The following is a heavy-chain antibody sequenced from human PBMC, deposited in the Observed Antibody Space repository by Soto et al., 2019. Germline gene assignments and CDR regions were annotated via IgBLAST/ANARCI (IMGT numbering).Heavy chain of an antibody. D-gene: IGHD3-9*01. CDR3: ARDILYRLDY. V-gene: IGHV4-59*12. CDR2: IYYSGST. CDR1: GDSISEYY. Sequence: SETLSLTCTVSGDSISEYYWSWIRQPPGKGLEWIGYIYYSGSTNSNNPSLKSRVAISVDTSKNEFSLKLSSVTAADTAVYYCARDILYRLDYWGQGILVTVSS. J-gene: IGHJ4*02.